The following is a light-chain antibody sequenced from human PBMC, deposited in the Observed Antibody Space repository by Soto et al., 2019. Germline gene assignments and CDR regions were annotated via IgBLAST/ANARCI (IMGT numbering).Light chain of an antibody. V-gene: IGKV3-15*01. CDR1: QTINNY. Sequence: TQSPSFLSASVGDRVTITCRTSQTINNYLNWYQQKPGQTPRLLIFGASIRATGVPARFSGSGSGTDFTLTINSLQSEDFAVYYCQHYVNWPLTFGGGTKVDI. CDR3: QHYVNWPLT. CDR2: GAS. J-gene: IGKJ4*01.